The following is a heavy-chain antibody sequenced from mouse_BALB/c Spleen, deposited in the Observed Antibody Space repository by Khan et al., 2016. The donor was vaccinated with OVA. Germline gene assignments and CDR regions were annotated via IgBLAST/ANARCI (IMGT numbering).Heavy chain of an antibody. J-gene: IGHJ1*01. CDR2: INTYTGEP. Sequence: QIQLVQSGPELKKPGEAVNISCKASGYTFTNYGMTWVTQAPGKGLKWIGWINTYTGEPTYADDFKGRFAFSLETSATTASLQINNRKNEDTATYFCARGGNCWYLDVWGAGTTVTVSS. CDR1: GYTFTNYG. D-gene: IGHD1-1*02. V-gene: IGHV9-3-1*01. CDR3: ARGGNCWYLDV.